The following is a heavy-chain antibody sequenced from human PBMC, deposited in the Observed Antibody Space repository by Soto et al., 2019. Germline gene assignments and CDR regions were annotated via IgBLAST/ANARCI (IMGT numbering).Heavy chain of an antibody. V-gene: IGHV3-21*01. CDR3: ARFETAAYPTPIDY. CDR2: ISSDSIYI. CDR1: GFTFSSYS. Sequence: PGGSLRLSCATSGFTFSSYSMNWVRQAPGKGLEWVSSISSDSIYILYADSVKGRFTISRDNSRDSLYLQMNSLRDEDTAVYYCARFETAAYPTPIDYWGQGTLVTVSS. D-gene: IGHD6-13*01. J-gene: IGHJ4*02.